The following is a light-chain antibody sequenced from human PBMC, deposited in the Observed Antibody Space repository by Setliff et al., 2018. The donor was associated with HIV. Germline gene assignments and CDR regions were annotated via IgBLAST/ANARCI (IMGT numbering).Light chain of an antibody. CDR3: CSYAGGSTYV. J-gene: IGLJ1*01. V-gene: IGLV2-23*02. CDR2: DVS. CDR1: SSDVGRYNL. Sequence: QSALTQPASVSGSPGQSITISCTGTSSDVGRYNLVSWYQQHPGKAPKLMIYDVSKRPSGVSNRFSGSKSGNTASLTISGLQAEDESDYFCCSYAGGSTYVFGTGTKVNVL.